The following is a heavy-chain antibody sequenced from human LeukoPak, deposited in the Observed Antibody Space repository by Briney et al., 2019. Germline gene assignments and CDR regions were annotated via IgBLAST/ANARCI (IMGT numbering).Heavy chain of an antibody. CDR2: ISYDGSNK. J-gene: IGHJ5*02. CDR1: GFTLNSYG. Sequence: AGSLRLSCAASGFTLNSYGMHWVRQAPGKGLEGVAIISYDGSNKYYADSVKGRFTTSRDNSKNTLSLQMNSLRAEDTAVYSCAKSGYTSGWYHWFDLWGQGTLVTVSP. V-gene: IGHV3-30*18. D-gene: IGHD6-19*01. CDR3: AKSGYTSGWYHWFDL.